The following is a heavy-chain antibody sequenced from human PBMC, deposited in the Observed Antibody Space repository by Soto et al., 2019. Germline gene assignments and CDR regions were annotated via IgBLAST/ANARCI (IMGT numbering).Heavy chain of an antibody. CDR1: GFTFSSYG. V-gene: IGHV3-30*18. Sequence: PGGSLRLSCAASGFTFSSYGMHWVRQAPGKGLEWVAVISYDGSNKYYADSVKGRFTISRDNSKNTLYLQMNSLRAEDTAVYYCAKDYLTGTIAVALYYYYGMDVWGQGTTVTVSS. CDR2: ISYDGSNK. CDR3: AKDYLTGTIAVALYYYYGMDV. D-gene: IGHD6-19*01. J-gene: IGHJ6*02.